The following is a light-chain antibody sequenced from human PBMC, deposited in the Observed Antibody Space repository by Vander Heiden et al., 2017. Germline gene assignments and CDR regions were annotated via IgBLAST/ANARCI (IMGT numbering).Light chain of an antibody. CDR1: QGIRND. CDR2: AAS. J-gene: IGKJ1*01. CDR3: LQDYSYPRT. Sequence: AIQMTQSSSSLAASVGARVIIPCRASQGIRNDLGWYQQRPGKAPKLLIYAASSLQTGVPLRFSGSGSGTDFTLTISSLQPEDFATYYCLQDYSYPRTFGQGTKVEIK. V-gene: IGKV1-6*01.